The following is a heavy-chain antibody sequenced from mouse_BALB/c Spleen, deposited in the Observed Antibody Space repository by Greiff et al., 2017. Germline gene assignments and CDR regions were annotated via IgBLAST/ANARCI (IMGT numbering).Heavy chain of an antibody. D-gene: IGHD2-14*01. V-gene: IGHV5-4*02. Sequence: DVKLVESGGGLVKPGGSLKLSCAASGFTFSDYYMYWVRQTPEKRLEWVATISDGGSYTYYPDSVKGRFTISRDNAKNNLYLQMSSLKSEDTAMYYCARGGEYDYYAMDYWGQGTSVTVSS. CDR1: GFTFSDYY. CDR2: ISDGGSYT. J-gene: IGHJ4*01. CDR3: ARGGEYDYYAMDY.